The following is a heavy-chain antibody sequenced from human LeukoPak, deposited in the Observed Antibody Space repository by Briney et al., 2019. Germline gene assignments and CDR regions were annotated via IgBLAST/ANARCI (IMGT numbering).Heavy chain of an antibody. V-gene: IGHV1-2*02. CDR1: GYTFTGYY. CDR2: INPNSGGT. J-gene: IGHJ3*02. D-gene: IGHD1-26*01. CDR3: ARDQDGSYLSDAFDI. Sequence: ASVKVSCKASGYTFTGYYTHWVRQAPGQGLEWMGWINPNSGGTNYAQKFQGRVTMTRDTSISTAYMELSRLRSDDTAVYYCARDQDGSYLSDAFDIWGQGTMVTVSS.